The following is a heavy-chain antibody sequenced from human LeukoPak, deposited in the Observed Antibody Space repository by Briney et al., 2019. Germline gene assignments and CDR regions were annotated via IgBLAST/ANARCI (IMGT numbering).Heavy chain of an antibody. CDR2: ISGSGGST. D-gene: IGHD5-12*01. CDR1: GFTFSSYA. CDR3: AKSGPTRGYYYYYGMDV. V-gene: IGHV3-23*01. J-gene: IGHJ6*02. Sequence: GGSLRFSCAASGFTFSSYAMSWVRQAPGKGLEWVPAISGSGGSTYYADSVKGRFTISRDNSKNTLYLQMNSLRAEDTAVYYCAKSGPTRGYYYYYGMDVWGQGTTVTVSS.